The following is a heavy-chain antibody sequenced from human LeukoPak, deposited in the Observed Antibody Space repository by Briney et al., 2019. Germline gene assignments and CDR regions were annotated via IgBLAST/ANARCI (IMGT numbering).Heavy chain of an antibody. D-gene: IGHD6-19*01. CDR1: GFTFSKYW. V-gene: IGHV3-74*01. J-gene: IGHJ4*02. CDR2: INTDGTVT. Sequence: GGSLRLSCAASGFTFSKYWMLRVRQAPGKGLESVSRINTDGTVTTYADSVKGRFTVSRDNADNTMFLQMNSVRDEDTAVYYCATKQWLAPPPDSWGQGTPVTVSS. CDR3: ATKQWLAPPPDS.